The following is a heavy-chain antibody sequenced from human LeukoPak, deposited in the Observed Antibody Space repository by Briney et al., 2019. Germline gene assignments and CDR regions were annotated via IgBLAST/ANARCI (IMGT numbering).Heavy chain of an antibody. Sequence: PGGSLRLSCAASGFTFSSYEMNWVRQAPGKGLEWVSYISSSGSTIYYADSVKGRFTISRDNAKNSPYLQMNSLRADDTAVYYCAKDLRGEDHSSWFSDWGQGTLVTVSS. CDR3: AKDLRGEDHSSWFSD. V-gene: IGHV3-48*03. D-gene: IGHD6-13*01. J-gene: IGHJ4*02. CDR2: ISSSGSTI. CDR1: GFTFSSYE.